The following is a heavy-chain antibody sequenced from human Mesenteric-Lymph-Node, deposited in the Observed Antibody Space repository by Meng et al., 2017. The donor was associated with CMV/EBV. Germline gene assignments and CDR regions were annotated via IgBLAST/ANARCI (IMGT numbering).Heavy chain of an antibody. CDR3: ARDRAAGATFDSGMDV. Sequence: SETLSLTCTVSGGSISSSSYYWGWIRQPPGKGLEWIGSIYYSGSTYYNPSLKSRVTISVDTSKNQFSLKLSSVTAADTAVYYCARDRAAGATFDSGMDVWGQGTTVTVSS. D-gene: IGHD1-26*01. J-gene: IGHJ6*02. V-gene: IGHV4-39*07. CDR1: GGSISSSSYY. CDR2: IYYSGST.